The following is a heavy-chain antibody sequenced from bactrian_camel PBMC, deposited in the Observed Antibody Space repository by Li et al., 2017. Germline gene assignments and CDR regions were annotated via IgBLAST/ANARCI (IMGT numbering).Heavy chain of an antibody. Sequence: VQLVESGGGSVKTGGSLRLSGVVSGHIRGSNCVGWYRLPPGRAPAEREVIAAIRRSGGETWYAGSVMGRFTISQDSARTTVYIQLNNLQPEDTATYYCAERRGSRGEHRYSLNYWGQGTQVTVS. V-gene: IGHV3S54*01. J-gene: IGHJ4*01. CDR2: IRRSGGET. CDR3: AERRGSRGEHRYSLNY. D-gene: IGHD6*01. CDR1: GHIRGSNC.